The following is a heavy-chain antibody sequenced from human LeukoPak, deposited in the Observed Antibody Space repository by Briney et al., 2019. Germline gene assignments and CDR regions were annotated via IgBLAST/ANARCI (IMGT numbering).Heavy chain of an antibody. CDR2: ISYDGSNK. V-gene: IGHV3-30*01. CDR1: GFTFSSYA. D-gene: IGHD3-3*01. Sequence: PGGSLRLSCAASGFTFSSYAMHWVRQAPGKGLEWVAVISYDGSNKYYADSVKGRFTISRDNSKNTLYLQMNSLRAEDTAVYYCARESECLLSNHYYYYMDVWGKGTTVTVSS. J-gene: IGHJ6*03. CDR3: ARESECLLSNHYYYYMDV.